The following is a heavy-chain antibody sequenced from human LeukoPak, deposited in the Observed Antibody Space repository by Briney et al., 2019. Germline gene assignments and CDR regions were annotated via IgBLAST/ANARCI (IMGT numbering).Heavy chain of an antibody. D-gene: IGHD3-10*01. V-gene: IGHV1-8*01. J-gene: IGHJ6*02. Sequence: ASVKVSCKTSGYTFTNYDINWVRQATGQGLEWMGWMNPKSGNTGSAQRFQGRVTMTRDTSISTAYMELSSLRSEDTAVYYCARGLRDYNGMDVWGQGTTVTVSS. CDR2: MNPKSGNT. CDR3: ARGLRDYNGMDV. CDR1: GYTFTNYD.